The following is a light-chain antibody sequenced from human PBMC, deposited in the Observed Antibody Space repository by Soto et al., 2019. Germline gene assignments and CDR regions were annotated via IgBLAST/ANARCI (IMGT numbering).Light chain of an antibody. J-gene: IGLJ1*01. CDR1: SSDIGGYNY. V-gene: IGLV2-14*01. CDR2: EVS. Sequence: QSLLTQPASVSGSPGQSITVSCTGTSSDIGGYNYVSWYQQHPGKAPKLMIYEVSNRPSGVSNRFSGSKSGNTASLTISGLQAEDEADYYCTSYTTSSTSYVFGPGTKVTVL. CDR3: TSYTTSSTSYV.